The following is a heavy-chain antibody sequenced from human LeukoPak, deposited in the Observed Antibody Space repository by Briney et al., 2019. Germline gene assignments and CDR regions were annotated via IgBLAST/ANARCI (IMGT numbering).Heavy chain of an antibody. CDR1: GFTSSSYA. J-gene: IGHJ6*03. D-gene: IGHD2-2*02. CDR3: AKRGYCSSTSCYTAGTYYYYYYMDV. CDR2: ISGSGGST. Sequence: GGSLRLSCAASGFTSSSYAMSWVRQAPGKGLEWVSAISGSGGSTYYADSGKGRFTFSRHNSKNRLYLQINSLRAESTAVYYCAKRGYCSSTSCYTAGTYYYYYYMDVWGKGTTVTVSS. V-gene: IGHV3-23*01.